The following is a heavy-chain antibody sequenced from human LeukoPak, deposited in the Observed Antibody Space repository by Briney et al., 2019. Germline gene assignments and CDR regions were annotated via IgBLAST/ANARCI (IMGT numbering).Heavy chain of an antibody. CDR3: ARALGYCSSTSCYTPIDY. J-gene: IGHJ4*02. CDR1: SYSISSGYY. V-gene: IGHV4-38-2*01. Sequence: SETLSPTCAVSSYSISSGYYWGWIRQPPGKGLEWIGSIYHSGSTYYNPSLKSRVTISVDTSKNQFSLELSSVTAADTAVYYCARALGYCSSTSCYTPIDYWGQGTLVTVSS. D-gene: IGHD2-2*02. CDR2: IYHSGST.